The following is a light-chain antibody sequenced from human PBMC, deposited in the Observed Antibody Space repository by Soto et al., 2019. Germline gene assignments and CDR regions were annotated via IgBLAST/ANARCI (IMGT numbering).Light chain of an antibody. V-gene: IGKV3-11*01. Sequence: EIVLTQSPATLSLSPGERATLSCRASQTVTNDFDFAWYQQKPGQAPRLLIYDASNRASGIPARFSGSGSGTDFTLPISSLEPEDFAVYYCQHRHNFGPGTKVYIK. J-gene: IGKJ3*01. CDR2: DAS. CDR3: QHRHN. CDR1: QTVTND.